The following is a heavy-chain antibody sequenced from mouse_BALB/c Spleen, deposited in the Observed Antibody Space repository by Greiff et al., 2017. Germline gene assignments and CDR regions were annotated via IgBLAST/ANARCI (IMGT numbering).Heavy chain of an antibody. Sequence: VQLVESGPEVVRPGVSVKISCKGSGYTFTDYAMHWVKQSHAKSLEWIGVISTYNGNTNYNQKFKGKATMTVDKSSSTAYMELARLTSEDSAIYYCARSQGSYYYGSSFYYYAMDYWGQGTSVTVSS. CDR1: GYTFTDYA. D-gene: IGHD1-1*01. CDR2: ISTYNGNT. J-gene: IGHJ4*01. CDR3: ARSQGSYYYGSSFYYYAMDY. V-gene: IGHV1-67*01.